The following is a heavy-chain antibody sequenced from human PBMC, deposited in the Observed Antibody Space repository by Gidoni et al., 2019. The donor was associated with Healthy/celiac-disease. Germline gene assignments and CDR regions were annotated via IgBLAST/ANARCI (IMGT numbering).Heavy chain of an antibody. V-gene: IGHV4-34*01. CDR1: GGSFSGYY. CDR3: ARVRLGRIYGMDV. Sequence: QVQLQQWGAGLLKPSETLSLTCAVYGGSFSGYYWSWIRQPPGKGLEWIGEINHSGSTNYNPSLKSRVTISVDTSKNQFSLKLSSVTAADTAVYYCARVRLGRIYGMDVWGQGTTVTVSS. CDR2: INHSGST. J-gene: IGHJ6*02. D-gene: IGHD6-19*01.